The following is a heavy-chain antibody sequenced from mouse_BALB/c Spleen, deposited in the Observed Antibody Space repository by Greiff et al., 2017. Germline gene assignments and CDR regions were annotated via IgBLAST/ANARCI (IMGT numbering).Heavy chain of an antibody. J-gene: IGHJ1*01. Sequence: EVMLVESGPSLVKPSQTLSLTCSVTGDSITSGYWNWIRKFPGNKLEYMGYISYSGSTYYNPSLKSRISITRDTSKNQYYLQLNSVTTEDTATYYCARSGYGNYRWYFDVWGAGTTVTVSS. V-gene: IGHV3-8*02. CDR3: ARSGYGNYRWYFDV. CDR2: ISYSGST. CDR1: GDSITSGY. D-gene: IGHD2-1*01.